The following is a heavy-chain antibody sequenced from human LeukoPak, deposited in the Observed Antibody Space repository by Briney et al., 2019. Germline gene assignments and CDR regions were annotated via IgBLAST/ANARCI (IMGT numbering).Heavy chain of an antibody. V-gene: IGHV1-24*01. CDR1: GYTLTEIS. J-gene: IGHJ4*02. D-gene: IGHD5-18*01. CDR2: IDREDGQT. Sequence: ASVKVSCKVSGYTLTEISMYWVRPPPGKGLEWMGGIDREDGQTIYAQKFQGRVTMTEDTSARTAYMEVSRLTSEDTAFYYCATVGYSYGAFDYWGQGTLVTVSS. CDR3: ATVGYSYGAFDY.